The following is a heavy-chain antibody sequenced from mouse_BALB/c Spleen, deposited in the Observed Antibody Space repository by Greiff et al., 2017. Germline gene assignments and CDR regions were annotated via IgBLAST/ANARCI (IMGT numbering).Heavy chain of an antibody. CDR3: ARDTADWVDY. CDR1: GFTFTDYY. V-gene: IGHV7-3*02. CDR2: IRNKANGYTT. J-gene: IGHJ4*01. Sequence: DVMLVESGGGLVQPGGSLRFSCATSGFTFTDYYMSWVRQPPGKALEWLGFIRNKANGYTTEYSASVKGRFTISRDNSQSILYLQMNTLRAEDSATYYCARDTADWVDYWGQGTSVTVSA.